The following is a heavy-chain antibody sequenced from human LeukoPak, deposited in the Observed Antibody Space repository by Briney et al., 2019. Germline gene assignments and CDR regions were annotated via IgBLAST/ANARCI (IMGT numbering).Heavy chain of an antibody. V-gene: IGHV3-23*01. J-gene: IGHJ4*02. Sequence: GGSLRLSYAASGFTFSSYAMSWVRQAPGKGLEWVSGSTGSGGSTYYADSVKGRFTISRDNSKNTLYLQMNSLRAEDTAVYYCAKGRSEDYYESSGYWGQGTLVTVSS. CDR1: GFTFSSYA. CDR2: STGSGGST. D-gene: IGHD3-22*01. CDR3: AKGRSEDYYESSGY.